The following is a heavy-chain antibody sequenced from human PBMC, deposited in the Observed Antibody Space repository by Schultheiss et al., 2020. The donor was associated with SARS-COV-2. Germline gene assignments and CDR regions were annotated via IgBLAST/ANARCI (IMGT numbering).Heavy chain of an antibody. CDR3: ARERYTSSGYQRDDAFDI. Sequence: SETLSLTCTVSGGSISSYYWSWIRQPPGKGLEWIGYIYYSGSTYYNPSLKSRVTISVDTSKNQFSLKLSSVTAADTAVYYCARERYTSSGYQRDDAFDIWGQGTMVTVSS. J-gene: IGHJ3*02. D-gene: IGHD3-22*01. V-gene: IGHV4-59*12. CDR2: IYYSGST. CDR1: GGSISSYY.